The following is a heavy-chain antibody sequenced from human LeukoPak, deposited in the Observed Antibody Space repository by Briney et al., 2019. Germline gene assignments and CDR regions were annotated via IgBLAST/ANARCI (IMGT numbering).Heavy chain of an antibody. CDR3: ARDRTGGLFDY. J-gene: IGHJ4*01. V-gene: IGHV3-7*03. D-gene: IGHD4-23*01. CDR2: IKEDGSEK. CDR1: GLTFSNYW. Sequence: GGSLRLSCAASGLTFSNYWMSWVRQAPGKGLEWVANIKEDGSEKYYVDSMKGRFTISRDNAKNSLYLQMSSLRVEDTAVYYWARDRTGGLFDYWGQGTLGTVSS.